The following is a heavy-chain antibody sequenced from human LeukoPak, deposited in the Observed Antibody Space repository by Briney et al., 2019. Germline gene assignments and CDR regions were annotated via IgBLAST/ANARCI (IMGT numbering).Heavy chain of an antibody. CDR1: GFTVSSNY. D-gene: IGHD3-10*01. J-gene: IGHJ4*02. CDR3: AREGLWFGESGEGGFDY. Sequence: SGGSLRLSCAASGFTVSSNYMSWVRQAPGKGLEWVSVIYSGGSTYYADSVKGRFTISRDNSKNTLYLQMNSLRAEDTAAYYCAREGLWFGESGEGGFDYWGQGTLVTVSS. V-gene: IGHV3-53*01. CDR2: IYSGGST.